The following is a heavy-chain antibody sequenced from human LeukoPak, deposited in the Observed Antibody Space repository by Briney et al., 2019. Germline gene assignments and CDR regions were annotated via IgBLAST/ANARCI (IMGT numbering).Heavy chain of an antibody. J-gene: IGHJ4*02. CDR2: IRNDGTNI. CDR1: GFDIRHYY. D-gene: IGHD3-10*01. V-gene: IGHV3-7*04. CDR3: ARDGSGRDFSLDY. Sequence: PGGSLRLSCVASGFDIRHYYMSWVRQAPGKGLEWVADIRNDGTNIYNVDSVRGRFTISRDDAKNSLFLQMNSLKDEDTAVYYCARDGSGRDFSLDYWGQGTLVTVSP.